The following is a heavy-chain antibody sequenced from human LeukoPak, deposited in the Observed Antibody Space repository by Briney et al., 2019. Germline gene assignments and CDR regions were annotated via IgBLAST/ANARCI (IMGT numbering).Heavy chain of an antibody. Sequence: GGSLRLSCAASGFSFMNAWMIWVRQAPGKGLEWVGRIKSNADGGTPDYAAPARGRFTISRDDSKNTLYLQMNSLKAEDTAVYYCTTFYHEYSPYWGRGTLVTVAS. V-gene: IGHV3-15*01. CDR3: TTFYHEYSPY. D-gene: IGHD2/OR15-2a*01. CDR1: GFSFMNAW. J-gene: IGHJ4*02. CDR2: IKSNADGGTP.